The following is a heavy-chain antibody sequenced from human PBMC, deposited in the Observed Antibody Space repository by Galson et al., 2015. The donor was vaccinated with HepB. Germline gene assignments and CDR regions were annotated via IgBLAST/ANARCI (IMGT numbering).Heavy chain of an antibody. Sequence: SVKVSCKASGYTFTSYATHWVRQAPGQRLEWMGWINAGNGNTKYSQKFQGRVTMTTDTSTSTAYMELRSLRSDDTAVYYCARSDATVTLYYYYYYGMDVWGQGTTVTVSS. J-gene: IGHJ6*02. V-gene: IGHV1-3*01. CDR1: GYTFTSYA. CDR2: INAGNGNT. D-gene: IGHD4-17*01. CDR3: ARSDATVTLYYYYYYGMDV.